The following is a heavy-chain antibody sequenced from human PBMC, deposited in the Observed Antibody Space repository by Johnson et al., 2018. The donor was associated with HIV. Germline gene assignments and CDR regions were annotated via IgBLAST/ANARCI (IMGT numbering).Heavy chain of an antibody. V-gene: IGHV3-15*01. J-gene: IGHJ3*02. D-gene: IGHD5-24*01. CDR3: ARGWDAFDI. CDR2: VKSITDGGTT. Sequence: GLEWVGRVKSITDGGTTDYTAPVTGRFTISRDDSKNSLYLQMNSLRAEDTAVYYCARGWDAFDIWGQGTLVTVSS.